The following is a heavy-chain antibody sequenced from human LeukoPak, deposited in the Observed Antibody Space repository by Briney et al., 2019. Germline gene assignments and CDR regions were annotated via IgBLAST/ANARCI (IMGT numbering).Heavy chain of an antibody. D-gene: IGHD5-12*01. Sequence: SETLSLTCTVSGDSISSSNHYWTWLRQLPGKGLEWIGYIYYSGTTYYNPSLESRVTILVDTSRNQFSLRLSSVTAADTAVYYCARDYSGYDFLDYWGQGTLVTVSS. CDR2: IYYSGTT. CDR1: GDSISSSNHY. J-gene: IGHJ4*02. CDR3: ARDYSGYDFLDY. V-gene: IGHV4-31*03.